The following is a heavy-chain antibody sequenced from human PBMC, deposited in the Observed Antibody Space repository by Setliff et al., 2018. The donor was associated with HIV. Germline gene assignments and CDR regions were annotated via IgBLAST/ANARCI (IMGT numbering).Heavy chain of an antibody. J-gene: IGHJ6*02. CDR2: IKQDGSEK. CDR3: AREGQEEWLSPYYYYGMDV. D-gene: IGHD3-3*01. CDR1: GDFFSSDY. Sequence: PSETLSLTCSVSGDFFSSDYYWGWIRQSPGKGLEWVANIKQDGSEKYYVDSVKGRFTISRDNAKNSLYLQMNSLRAEDTAVYYCAREGQEEWLSPYYYYGMDVWGQGTTVTVSS. V-gene: IGHV3-7*01.